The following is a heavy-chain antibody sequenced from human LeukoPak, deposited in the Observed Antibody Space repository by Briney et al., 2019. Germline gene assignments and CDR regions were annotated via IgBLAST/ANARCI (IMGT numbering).Heavy chain of an antibody. CDR3: ARAGAGSSWFDAFDI. CDR2: IYPGDSDT. V-gene: IGHV5-51*01. Sequence: GESLKISCKGSGYSFTSYWIGWVRQMPGKGLEWMGIIYPGDSDTRYSPSFQGQVTISADKSISTAYLQWSSPKASDTAMYYCARAGAGSSWFDAFDIWGQGTMVTVSS. CDR1: GYSFTSYW. D-gene: IGHD6-13*01. J-gene: IGHJ3*02.